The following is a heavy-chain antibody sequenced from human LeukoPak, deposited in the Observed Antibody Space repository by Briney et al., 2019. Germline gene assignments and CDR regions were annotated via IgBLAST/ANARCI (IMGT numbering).Heavy chain of an antibody. CDR2: IYYSGTT. CDR3: AREGYASGWNDY. V-gene: IGHV4-59*01. Sequence: SETLSLTCTVSGASISSYYWSWIRQTPGKGPEWIGYIYYSGTTNYNPSFQRRVTISVDVSKNQFSLKLRSVTAADTAVYYCAREGYASGWNDYWGQGILVTVSS. J-gene: IGHJ4*02. CDR1: GASISSYY. D-gene: IGHD6-19*01.